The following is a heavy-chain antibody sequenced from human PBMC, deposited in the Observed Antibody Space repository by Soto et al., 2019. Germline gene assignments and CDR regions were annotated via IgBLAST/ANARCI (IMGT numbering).Heavy chain of an antibody. J-gene: IGHJ4*02. CDR1: GFTFSSYG. Sequence: PGGSLRLSCAASGFTFSSYGMHWDRQAPGKGLGWVAAISYDGSSKYYADSVKGRFTISRDNSKNTLYLQMNSLRAEDTAVYYCSKMNAPRGAGLFRWLVPEECVYWGQGTLVTVSS. D-gene: IGHD6-19*01. CDR2: ISYDGSSK. V-gene: IGHV3-30*18. CDR3: SKMNAPRGAGLFRWLVPEECVY.